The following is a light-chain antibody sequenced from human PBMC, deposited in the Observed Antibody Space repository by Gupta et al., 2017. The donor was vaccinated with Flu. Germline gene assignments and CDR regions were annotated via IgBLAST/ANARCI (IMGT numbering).Light chain of an antibody. V-gene: IGLV2-14*01. CDR1: SSDVGGYNY. CDR3: NSNTSSSTLE. Sequence: QSALTQPASVSGSPRPSITISCTGTSSDVGGYNYVYWYQQHTGKAPKLMIYEVSNRPSGVSTRFSDSKSGNAASLTISVPQAEDEADYYFNSNTSSSTLEFGGGTKLTVL. CDR2: EVS. J-gene: IGLJ3*02.